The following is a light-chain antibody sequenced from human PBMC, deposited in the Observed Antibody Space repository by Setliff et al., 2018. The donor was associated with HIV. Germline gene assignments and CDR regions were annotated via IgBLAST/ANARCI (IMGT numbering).Light chain of an antibody. Sequence: QSALTQPPSASGSPGQSVTISCTGTSSDVGGYNYVSWYVQRPGKAPKLIIYDVTKRPSGVPDRFSGSKSGNTASLTVSGLQAEDEGDYYCASYGGNNNFYVLGTGTKATVL. V-gene: IGLV2-8*01. CDR3: ASYGGNNNFYV. J-gene: IGLJ1*01. CDR1: SSDVGGYNY. CDR2: DVT.